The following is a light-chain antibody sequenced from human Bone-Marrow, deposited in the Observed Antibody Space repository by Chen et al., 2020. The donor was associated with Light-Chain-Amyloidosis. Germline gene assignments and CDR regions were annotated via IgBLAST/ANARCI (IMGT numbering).Light chain of an antibody. CDR3: QVWDTKNDQGV. V-gene: IGLV3-21*02. CDR1: DTGRES. Sequence: SFVLTQPPSVSVAPGQTATITCGGNDTGRESVHWYQQKPGQAPVLVVYDNRDRPSGIPKRFSGSKSGNAATLTISRVEAGDEGDYYCQVWDTKNDQGVLGGGTKLTVL. CDR2: DNR. J-gene: IGLJ3*02.